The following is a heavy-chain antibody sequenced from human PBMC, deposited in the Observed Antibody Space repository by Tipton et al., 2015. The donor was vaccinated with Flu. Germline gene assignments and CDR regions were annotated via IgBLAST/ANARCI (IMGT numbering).Heavy chain of an antibody. CDR3: ATTTYYYGSGSHDY. CDR2: IHRSGNT. D-gene: IGHD3-10*01. Sequence: TLSLTCSVSGDSIGSDYYWGWIRQPPGKGLEWLGNIHRSGNTYYNSSLKSRVAISLDTFQNQFSLKLTSVTAADTAVYYCATTTYYYGSGSHDYWGQGTLVTVSS. J-gene: IGHJ4*02. CDR1: GDSIGSDYY. V-gene: IGHV4-38-2*01.